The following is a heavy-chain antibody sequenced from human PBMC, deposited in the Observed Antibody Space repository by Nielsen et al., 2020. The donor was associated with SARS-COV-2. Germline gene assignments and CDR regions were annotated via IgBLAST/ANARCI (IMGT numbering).Heavy chain of an antibody. CDR3: ANGPGSWDY. CDR2: ISGNGDTT. CDR1: TFTFNSYA. J-gene: IGHJ4*02. D-gene: IGHD1-26*01. V-gene: IGHV3-23*01. Sequence: GGSLRLSSAASTFTFNSYAMSWVRQAPGKGLEWVSAISGNGDTTYYADSVKGRFIISRDNSKNTLYLEMNSLRADDTAVYYCANGPGSWDYWGQGTLVTVSS.